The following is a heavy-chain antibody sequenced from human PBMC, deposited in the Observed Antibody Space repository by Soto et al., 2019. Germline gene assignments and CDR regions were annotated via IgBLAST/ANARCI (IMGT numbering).Heavy chain of an antibody. Sequence: QVQLVESGGGVVQPGRSLRLSCAASGFTFSSYGMHWVRQAPGKGLEWVAVISYDGSNKYYADSVKGRFTISRDNSKNTLYLQMNSLRAEDTAVHYCAKIEVAGTGGYFDYWGQGTLVTVSS. V-gene: IGHV3-30*18. D-gene: IGHD6-19*01. CDR1: GFTFSSYG. CDR3: AKIEVAGTGGYFDY. CDR2: ISYDGSNK. J-gene: IGHJ4*02.